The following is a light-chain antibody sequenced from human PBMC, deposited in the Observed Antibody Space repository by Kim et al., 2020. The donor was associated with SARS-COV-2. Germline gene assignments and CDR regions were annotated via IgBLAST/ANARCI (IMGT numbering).Light chain of an antibody. CDR2: EVT. V-gene: IGLV2-8*01. CDR3: SSYAGSRFV. J-gene: IGLJ1*01. CDR1: SNDVGDNEF. Sequence: PGQSVTIACSGTSNDVGDNEFVSWYQQHPGKAPKVLIYEVTQRPSGVPDRFSGSKSGNTASLTVSGLQPQDEADYYCSSYAGSRFVFGTGTKVTVL.